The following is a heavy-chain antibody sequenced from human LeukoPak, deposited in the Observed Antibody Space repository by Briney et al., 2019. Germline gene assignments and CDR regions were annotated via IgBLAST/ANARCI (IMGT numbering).Heavy chain of an antibody. CDR3: ARGKWLQPGLYYFDY. CDR1: GFIFSCYW. J-gene: IGHJ4*02. CDR2: IKEDGSEK. D-gene: IGHD5-24*01. Sequence: GGSLRLSCAASGFIFSCYWMSWVRQAPGKGLEWVATIKEDGSEKYYGDSVKGRFTISRDNAKNSMYLQMDSLRVEDTAVYYCARGKWLQPGLYYFDYWGQGTLVTVSS. V-gene: IGHV3-7*04.